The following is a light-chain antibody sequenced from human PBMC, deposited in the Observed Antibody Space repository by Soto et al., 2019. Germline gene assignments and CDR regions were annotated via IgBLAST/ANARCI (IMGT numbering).Light chain of an antibody. CDR3: QQSYSTPRTT. J-gene: IGKJ1*01. CDR1: QSISSY. CDR2: AAS. Sequence: DIQMTQSPSSLSASVGDRVTITCRASQSISSYLNWYQQKPGKAPKLLIYAASSLQSGVPSRFSGSVSGTDFTLTISSLQPEDFATYYCQQSYSTPRTTFGQGTKVEIK. V-gene: IGKV1-39*01.